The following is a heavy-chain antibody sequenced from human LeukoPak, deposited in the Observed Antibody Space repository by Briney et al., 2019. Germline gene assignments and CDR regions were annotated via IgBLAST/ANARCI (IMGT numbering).Heavy chain of an antibody. J-gene: IGHJ4*02. CDR1: GFTFSTYS. V-gene: IGHV3-21*05. CDR3: ARDTDGSLDY. D-gene: IGHD1-26*01. CDR2: ISSSNSL. Sequence: GGSLRLSCATSGFTFSTYSMNWVRQAPGKGLEWGSYISSSNSLYYADSVKGRFTTSRDNAKNSLFLQMNSLRAEDTAVYYCARDTDGSLDYWGQGILVTVAS.